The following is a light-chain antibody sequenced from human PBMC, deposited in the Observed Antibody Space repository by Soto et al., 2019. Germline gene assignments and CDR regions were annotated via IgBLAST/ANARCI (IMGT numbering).Light chain of an antibody. Sequence: DVVMTQSPLSLPVTLGQPASISCRSSQSLVYSDGNTYLSWFQQRPGQSPRRLIYKVSNRDSGVPDRLSGSGSGTDFTLKIRRVEAEDVAVYYCMQGTHWPYTFGQGIKLEI. CDR1: QSLVYSDGNTY. V-gene: IGKV2-30*01. CDR3: MQGTHWPYT. CDR2: KVS. J-gene: IGKJ2*01.